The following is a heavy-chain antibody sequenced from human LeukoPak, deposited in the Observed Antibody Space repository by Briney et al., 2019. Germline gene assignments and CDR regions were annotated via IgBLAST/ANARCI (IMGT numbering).Heavy chain of an antibody. CDR2: IKQDGSEK. D-gene: IGHD2-15*01. Sequence: PGGSLRLSCAASGFTFSSYWMSWVRQAPGKGLEWVANIKQDGSEKYYVDSVKGRFTISRDNAKNSLYLQMNSLRAEDTAVYYCARVMTYVRGGSCYSTPRCYYYYGMDVWSQATTLTV. CDR1: GFTFSSYW. J-gene: IGHJ6*02. V-gene: IGHV3-7*01. CDR3: ARVMTYVRGGSCYSTPRCYYYYGMDV.